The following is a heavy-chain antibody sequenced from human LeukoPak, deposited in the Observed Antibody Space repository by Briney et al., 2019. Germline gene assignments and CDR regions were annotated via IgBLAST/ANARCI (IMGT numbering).Heavy chain of an antibody. CDR3: ARGSGIASQ. CDR2: TYYSGST. J-gene: IGHJ4*02. V-gene: IGHV4-59*08. CDR1: GGSISSYY. Sequence: SETLSLTCTVSGGSISSYYWSWIRQPPGKGLEWIGYTYYSGSTNYNPSLKSRVTISVDTSKNQFSLKLSSVTAADTAVYYCARGSGIASQWGQGTLVTVSS. D-gene: IGHD6-13*01.